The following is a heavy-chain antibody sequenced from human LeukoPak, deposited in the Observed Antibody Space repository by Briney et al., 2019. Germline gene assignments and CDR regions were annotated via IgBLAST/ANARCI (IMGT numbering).Heavy chain of an antibody. V-gene: IGHV4-39*07. CDR1: GGSISSSSYY. CDR3: ARGPRLQRDLYFDY. D-gene: IGHD4-11*01. J-gene: IGHJ4*02. Sequence: PSETLSLTCTVSGGSISSSSYYWGWIRQPPGTGLEWIGSIYYSGSTYYNPSLKSRVTISVDTSKNQFSLKLSSVTAADTAVYYCARGPRLQRDLYFDYWGQGTLVTVSS. CDR2: IYYSGST.